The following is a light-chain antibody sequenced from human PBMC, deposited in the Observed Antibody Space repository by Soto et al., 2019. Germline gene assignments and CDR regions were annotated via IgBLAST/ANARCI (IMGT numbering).Light chain of an antibody. V-gene: IGLV1-44*01. J-gene: IGLJ2*01. Sequence: QSVLTQPPSASGTPGQRVTISCSGSSSNIGRNTVNWYQQLPGAAPKLLIYSNNQRPSGVPDRFSGSRSGTSASLAISGLQSEEEAEYYCAAWDDSLNGFVVFGGGTKLTVL. CDR3: AAWDDSLNGFVV. CDR1: SSNIGRNT. CDR2: SNN.